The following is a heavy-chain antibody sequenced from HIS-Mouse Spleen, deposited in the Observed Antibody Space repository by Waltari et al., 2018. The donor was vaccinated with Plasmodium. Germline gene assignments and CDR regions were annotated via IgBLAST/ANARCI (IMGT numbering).Heavy chain of an antibody. J-gene: IGHJ4*02. CDR2: INHSGST. V-gene: IGHV4-34*01. D-gene: IGHD7-27*01. CDR1: GGCFSGYY. Sequence: QVQLQQWGAGLLKPSETLSLTCAVSGGCFSGYYWSWIRQPPGKGLEWIGEINHSGSTNYNPSLKSRVTISVDTSKNQFSLKLSSVTAADTAVYYCARVIPLGIPHFDYWGQGTLVTVSS. CDR3: ARVIPLGIPHFDY.